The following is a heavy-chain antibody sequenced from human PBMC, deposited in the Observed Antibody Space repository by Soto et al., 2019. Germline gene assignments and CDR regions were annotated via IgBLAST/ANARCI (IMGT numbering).Heavy chain of an antibody. J-gene: IGHJ1*01. Sequence: GGSLRLSCAASGFTFSSYGMHWVRQAPGKGLEWVAVISYDGSNKYYADSVKGRFTISRDNSKNTLYLQMNSLRAEDTAVYYCAKVHDYGDYSQYFQHWGQGTLVTVSS. D-gene: IGHD4-17*01. CDR1: GFTFSSYG. CDR3: AKVHDYGDYSQYFQH. V-gene: IGHV3-30*18. CDR2: ISYDGSNK.